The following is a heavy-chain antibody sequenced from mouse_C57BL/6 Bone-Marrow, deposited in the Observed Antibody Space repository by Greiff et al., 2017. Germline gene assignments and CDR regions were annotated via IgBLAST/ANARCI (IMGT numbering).Heavy chain of an antibody. CDR2: IYPRDGST. CDR3: ARAHRSLTGPGYWYFDV. J-gene: IGHJ1*03. D-gene: IGHD4-1*01. Sequence: VKLMESGPELVKPGASVKLSCKASGYTFTSYDINWVKQRPGQGLEWIGWIYPRDGSTKYNEKFKGMATLTVDTSSSTAYMALHSLTSEDSAVYVCARAHRSLTGPGYWYFDVWGTGTTVTVAA. V-gene: IGHV1-85*01. CDR1: GYTFTSYD.